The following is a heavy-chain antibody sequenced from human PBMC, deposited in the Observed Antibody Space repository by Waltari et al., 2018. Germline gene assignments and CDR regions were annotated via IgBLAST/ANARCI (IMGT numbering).Heavy chain of an antibody. J-gene: IGHJ4*01. CDR2: IYHNGHT. CDR1: AGSFGDYF. CDR3: ARGNYHDSPRLDW. D-gene: IGHD3-22*01. V-gene: IGHV4-34*01. Sequence: ETLSLTCAVFAGSFGDYFWTWVRHSPGKGLEWIGEIYHNGHTNYNPSLGRRVTISLDTSKNQFSLKLTSVTAADTAVYYCARGNYHDSPRLDWWGHGNLVTVSS.